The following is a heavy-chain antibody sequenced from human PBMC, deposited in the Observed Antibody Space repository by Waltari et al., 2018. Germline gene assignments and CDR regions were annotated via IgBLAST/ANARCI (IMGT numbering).Heavy chain of an antibody. Sequence: EVQLVESGGGLVQPGGSLRLSCATSGFTFSDNWMNWVRQAPGKGLEWGANIKEDGSVTHYVDSVKGRFTISSDNAKNSLYLQMNSLRTEDTAVYYCARGGDTIVVVDGTRFYHYGVDVWGQGTTVIVSS. D-gene: IGHD2-15*01. V-gene: IGHV3-7*01. CDR3: ARGGDTIVVVDGTRFYHYGVDV. CDR1: GFTFSDNW. CDR2: IKEDGSVT. J-gene: IGHJ6*02.